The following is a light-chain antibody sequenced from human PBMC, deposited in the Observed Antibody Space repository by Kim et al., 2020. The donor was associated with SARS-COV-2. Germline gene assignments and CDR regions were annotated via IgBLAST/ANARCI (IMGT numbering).Light chain of an antibody. CDR1: QDISNY. J-gene: IGKJ1*01. CDR2: SAS. V-gene: IGKV1-27*01. Sequence: AAVGDRVTIACRASQDISNYVAWYQQKPGKVPKVLIYSASALRSGVPSRFSGSGSGTYFTLIISSLQPEDVATYYCQNYDGAPLTFGQGTRVEIK. CDR3: QNYDGAPLT.